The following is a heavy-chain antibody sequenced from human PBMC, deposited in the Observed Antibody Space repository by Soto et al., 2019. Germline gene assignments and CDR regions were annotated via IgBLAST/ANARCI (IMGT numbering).Heavy chain of an antibody. Sequence: EVQLLESGGGLVQPGGSLRLSCAASGFTVSSYAMGWVRQAPGKGLEWVSAISGSGSTYSADSVKGRFTISRDSSKNTVYLEMNSLRAEDTAVYYCAKALRFTFTTGYYMDVWGRGTTVTVSS. CDR3: AKALRFTFTTGYYMDV. CDR2: ISGSGST. J-gene: IGHJ6*03. CDR1: GFTVSSYA. D-gene: IGHD3-16*01. V-gene: IGHV3-23*01.